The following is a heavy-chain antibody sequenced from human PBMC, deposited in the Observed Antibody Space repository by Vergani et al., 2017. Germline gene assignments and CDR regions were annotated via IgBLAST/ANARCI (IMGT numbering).Heavy chain of an antibody. CDR2: ISGSGGRT. V-gene: IGHV3-23*01. CDR3: AKGAFNWNYVSPFDY. J-gene: IGHJ4*02. Sequence: EVQLLESGGGLVQPGGSLRLSCAASGFTFSNYAMSWVRQAPGKGLEWVSAISGSGGRTYYADSVKGRFTISRDNSKNTLYLQMNSLRADDTAVYYCAKGAFNWNYVSPFDYWGQGTLVTVSS. D-gene: IGHD1-7*01. CDR1: GFTFSNYA.